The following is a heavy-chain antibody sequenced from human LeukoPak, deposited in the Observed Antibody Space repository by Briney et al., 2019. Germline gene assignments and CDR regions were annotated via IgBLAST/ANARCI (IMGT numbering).Heavy chain of an antibody. V-gene: IGHV3-9*03. CDR1: GFTFDDYA. CDR2: ISWNSGSI. Sequence: GGSLRLSCAASGFTFDDYAMHWVRQAPGKGLEWVSGISWNSGSIGYADSVKGRFTISRDNAKNSLYLQMNSLRAEDMALYYCAKGLARIVVVDALDYWGQGTLVIVSS. CDR3: AKGLARIVVVDALDY. J-gene: IGHJ4*02. D-gene: IGHD3-22*01.